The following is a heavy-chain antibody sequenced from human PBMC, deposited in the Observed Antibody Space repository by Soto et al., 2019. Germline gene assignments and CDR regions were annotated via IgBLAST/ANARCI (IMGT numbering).Heavy chain of an antibody. J-gene: IGHJ6*02. V-gene: IGHV3-23*01. CDR2: ISGSGGST. CDR1: GFTFSSYA. Sequence: GGSLRLSCAASGFTFSSYAMSWVRQAPGKGLEWASAISGSGGSTYYADSVKGRFTISRDNSKNTLYLQMNSLRAEDTAVYYCATEVDYGDYLRIHYYHDMEVWCHETTVTVSS. D-gene: IGHD4-17*01. CDR3: ATEVDYGDYLRIHYYHDMEV.